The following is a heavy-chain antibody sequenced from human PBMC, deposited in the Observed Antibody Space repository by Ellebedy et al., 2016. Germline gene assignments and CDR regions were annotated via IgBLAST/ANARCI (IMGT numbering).Heavy chain of an antibody. CDR2: IKQDGSEK. J-gene: IGHJ4*02. Sequence: GESLKISCAASGFTFSNAWMNWVRQAPGKGLECVANIKQDGSEKSYVDSVKGRFTISRDNAKNSLYLQMNSLRAEDTAVYYCSRHTDYALDYWGQGALVTVSS. D-gene: IGHD4-17*01. V-gene: IGHV3-7*01. CDR3: SRHTDYALDY. CDR1: GFTFSNAW.